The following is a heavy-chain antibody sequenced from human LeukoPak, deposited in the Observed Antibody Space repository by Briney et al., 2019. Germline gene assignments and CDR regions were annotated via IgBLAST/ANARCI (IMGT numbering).Heavy chain of an antibody. Sequence: ASVKVSCKASGGAFSSYAISWVRQAPGQGLEWMGRIIPILGIANYAQKFQGRVTITADKSTSTAYMELSSLRSEDTAVYYCAGGYCSGGSCYSDKNWDQGTLVTVSS. J-gene: IGHJ4*02. CDR2: IIPILGIA. D-gene: IGHD2-15*01. CDR3: AGGYCSGGSCYSDKN. V-gene: IGHV1-69*04. CDR1: GGAFSSYA.